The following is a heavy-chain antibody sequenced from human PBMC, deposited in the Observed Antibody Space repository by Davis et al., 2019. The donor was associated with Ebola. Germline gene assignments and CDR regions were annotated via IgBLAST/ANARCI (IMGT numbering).Heavy chain of an antibody. CDR2: IIPILGIA. Sequence: SVKVSCKASGGTFSSYAISWVRQAPEQGLEWMGRIIPILGIANYAQKFQGRVTITADKSTSTAYMELSSLRSDDTAVYYCARVPDMITFGGTPPDYWGQGTLVTVSS. CDR1: GGTFSSYA. D-gene: IGHD3-16*01. V-gene: IGHV1-69*04. CDR3: ARVPDMITFGGTPPDY. J-gene: IGHJ4*02.